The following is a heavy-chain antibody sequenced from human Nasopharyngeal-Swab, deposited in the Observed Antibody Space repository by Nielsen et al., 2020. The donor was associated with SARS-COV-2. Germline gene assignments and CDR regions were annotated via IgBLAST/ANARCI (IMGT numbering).Heavy chain of an antibody. CDR1: GFTFTNYW. CDR2: INIDGGRT. CDR3: ARVLDYYDSSGYDTWDVFAL. J-gene: IGHJ3*01. D-gene: IGHD3-22*01. V-gene: IGHV3-74*01. Sequence: GGSLRLSCAVSGFTFTNYWMHWVPRTPGKGLVWVSRINIDGGRTGYADSVKGRFTISRDNAKNTLFLQINSLRAEDTAVYYCARVLDYYDSSGYDTWDVFALWGQGTMVTVSS.